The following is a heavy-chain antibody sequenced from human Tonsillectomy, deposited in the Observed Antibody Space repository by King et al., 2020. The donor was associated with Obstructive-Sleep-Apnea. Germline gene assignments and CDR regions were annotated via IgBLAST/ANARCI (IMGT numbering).Heavy chain of an antibody. Sequence: QLQESGPGLVKPSVTLSLTCTVSGGSISSSYYYWGWIRQPPGKGLEWIGSIYYSGSTYYNASLKSRVTISVDTSNNQFSLKLSSVTAADTAVYYCARDKTYRSQWNWFDPWGQGTLVTVSS. V-gene: IGHV4-39*07. D-gene: IGHD6-13*01. J-gene: IGHJ5*02. CDR1: GGSISSSYYY. CDR3: ARDKTYRSQWNWFDP. CDR2: IYYSGST.